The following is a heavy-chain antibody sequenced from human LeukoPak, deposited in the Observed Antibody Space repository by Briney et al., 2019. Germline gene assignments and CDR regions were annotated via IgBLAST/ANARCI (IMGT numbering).Heavy chain of an antibody. Sequence: SVKVSCKASGGTFSSYAISWVRQAPGQGLEWMGGIIPIFGTANYAQKFQGRVTITADESTSTAYMELSSLRSEGTAVYYCARDVVPAAIRGNNWFDPWGQGTLVTVSS. D-gene: IGHD2-2*02. V-gene: IGHV1-69*01. CDR2: IIPIFGTA. CDR3: ARDVVPAAIRGNNWFDP. CDR1: GGTFSSYA. J-gene: IGHJ5*02.